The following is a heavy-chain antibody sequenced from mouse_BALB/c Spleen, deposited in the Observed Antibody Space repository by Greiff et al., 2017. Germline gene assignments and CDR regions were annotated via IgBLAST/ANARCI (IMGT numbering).Heavy chain of an antibody. CDR2: ISSGSSTI. D-gene: IGHD2-4*01. J-gene: IGHJ4*01. CDR3: ARGVYDYDEGGGFFDY. Sequence: EVKLVESGGGLVQPGGSRKLSCAASGFTFSSFGMHWVRQAPEKGLEWVAYISSGSSTIYYADTVKGRFTISRDNPKNTLFLQMTSLRSEDTAMYYCARGVYDYDEGGGFFDYWGQGTSVTVSS. CDR1: GFTFSSFG. V-gene: IGHV5-17*02.